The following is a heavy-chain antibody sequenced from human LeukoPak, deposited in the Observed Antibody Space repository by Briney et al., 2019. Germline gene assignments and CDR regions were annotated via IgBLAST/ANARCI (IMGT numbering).Heavy chain of an antibody. Sequence: QPGGSLRLSCAASGFTFSSYAMSWVRQAPGKGLEWVSAISGSGGSTYYADSVKGRFTISGDNSKNTLYLQMNSLRAEDTAVYYCAAAAGYSSSWYLGWFDPWGQGTLVTVSS. J-gene: IGHJ5*02. CDR2: ISGSGGST. D-gene: IGHD6-13*01. V-gene: IGHV3-23*01. CDR3: AAAAGYSSSWYLGWFDP. CDR1: GFTFSSYA.